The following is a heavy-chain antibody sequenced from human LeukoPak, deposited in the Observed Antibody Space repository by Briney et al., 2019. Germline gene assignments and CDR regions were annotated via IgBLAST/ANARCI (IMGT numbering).Heavy chain of an antibody. J-gene: IGHJ6*03. CDR3: ARETIGYCSSTSCYHRASYYYYYMDV. CDR1: GGSFSGYY. Sequence: SETLSLTCAVYGGSFSGYYWSWIRQPPGKGLEWIGEINHSGSTNYNPSLKSRVTISVDTSKNQFSLKLSSVTAADAAVYYCARETIGYCSSTSCYHRASYYYYYMDVWGKGTTVTVSS. D-gene: IGHD2-2*01. V-gene: IGHV4-34*01. CDR2: INHSGST.